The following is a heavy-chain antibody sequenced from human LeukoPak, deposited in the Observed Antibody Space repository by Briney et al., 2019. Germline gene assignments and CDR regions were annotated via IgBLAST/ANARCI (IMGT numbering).Heavy chain of an antibody. V-gene: IGHV4-39*01. J-gene: IGHJ6*03. CDR1: GGSISSSSYY. CDR3: ARHISDYFYYYLDV. CDR2: FYYSGTT. Sequence: SDTLSLTCTASGGSISSSSYYWGWIRQSPGKGLEWIGSFYYSGTTYYNPSLESRVTISDDMSRNRFSLMLTSVTAADTAIYYCARHISDYFYYYLDVWGTGTTVIVSS.